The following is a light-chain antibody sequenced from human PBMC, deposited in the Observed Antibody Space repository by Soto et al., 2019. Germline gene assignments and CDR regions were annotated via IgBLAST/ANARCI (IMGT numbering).Light chain of an antibody. Sequence: QSVLTQPRSVSGSPGQSVTISCTGTSSDVGGYNYVSWYQQHPGKAPKLMISVVSNRPSGVSNRFSGSKSGNTASLTISGLQAEDEADYYCSSYRSGGTFVFGSGTKVT. V-gene: IGLV2-14*01. CDR1: SSDVGGYNY. J-gene: IGLJ1*01. CDR3: SSYRSGGTFV. CDR2: VVS.